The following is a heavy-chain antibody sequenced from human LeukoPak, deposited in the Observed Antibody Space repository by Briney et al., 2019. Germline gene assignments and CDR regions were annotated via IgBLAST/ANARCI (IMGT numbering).Heavy chain of an antibody. V-gene: IGHV5-51*01. CDR2: IYPGDSDS. CDR3: ARRDVNAMDV. Sequence: GESLKISCKGSGYSFTNYWIGWVRQMPGKGLEWMGVIYPGDSDSRYSPSFQGQVTISVDKSISSAYLQWSSLKASDTAMYYCARRDVNAMDVRGQGTTVIVSS. J-gene: IGHJ6*02. CDR1: GYSFTNYW. D-gene: IGHD2/OR15-2a*01.